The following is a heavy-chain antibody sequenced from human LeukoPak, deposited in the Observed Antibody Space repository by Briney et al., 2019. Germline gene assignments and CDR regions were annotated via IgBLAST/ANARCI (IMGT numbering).Heavy chain of an antibody. CDR1: GYTFTSYA. V-gene: IGHV1-18*01. D-gene: IGHD3-22*01. Sequence: ASVKVSCKASGYTFTSYAISWVRQAPGQGLEWRGWISAYNGNKNYAQKVQGRVTMTTDTSTSAAYMELRSLRSDDTAVYYCARDLHSSGYYRPDAFDIWGQGTVVTVSS. CDR3: ARDLHSSGYYRPDAFDI. CDR2: ISAYNGNK. J-gene: IGHJ3*02.